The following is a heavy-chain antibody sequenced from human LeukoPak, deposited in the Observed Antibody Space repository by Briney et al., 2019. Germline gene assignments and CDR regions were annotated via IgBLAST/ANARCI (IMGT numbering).Heavy chain of an antibody. J-gene: IGHJ3*02. CDR3: ARDILTDDAFDI. CDR1: GYTFTGYF. Sequence: GASVKVSCKASGYTFTGYFMHWVRQAPGQGLEWMGWINPNSGGTNYAQKFQGRVTMTRDTSISTAYMELSRLTSDDTAVYYCARDILTDDAFDIWGQGTMVTVSS. D-gene: IGHD7-27*01. CDR2: INPNSGGT. V-gene: IGHV1-2*02.